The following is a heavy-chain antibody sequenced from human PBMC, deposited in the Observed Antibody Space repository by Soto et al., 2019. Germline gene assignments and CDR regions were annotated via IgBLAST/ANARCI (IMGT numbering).Heavy chain of an antibody. V-gene: IGHV1-8*01. CDR1: GYTFTSYD. CDR2: MNPNSGNT. Sequence: ASVKVSCKASGYTFTSYDINWVRQATGQGLEWMGWMNPNSGNTGYAQKFQGRVTMTRNTSISTAYMELSSLRSEDTAVYYCARRAGAVVVPASGGGNYYYYYIDVWGKGTTVTVSS. D-gene: IGHD2-2*01. CDR3: ARRAGAVVVPASGGGNYYYYYIDV. J-gene: IGHJ6*03.